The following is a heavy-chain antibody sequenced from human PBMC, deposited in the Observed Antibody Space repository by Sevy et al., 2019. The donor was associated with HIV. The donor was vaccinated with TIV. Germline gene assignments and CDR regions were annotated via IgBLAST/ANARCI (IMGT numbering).Heavy chain of an antibody. Sequence: GGSLRLSCMTSGFTFTRYTMTWVRQAPGKGLEWVSTFCFGDGKTYYADSVKGRFTFSRDISKNTVYLQMNSLRADDTAVYYCAREGCTKPHDYWGQGTLVTVSS. D-gene: IGHD2-8*01. J-gene: IGHJ4*02. CDR1: GFTFTRYT. CDR2: FCFGDGKT. V-gene: IGHV3-23*01. CDR3: AREGCTKPHDY.